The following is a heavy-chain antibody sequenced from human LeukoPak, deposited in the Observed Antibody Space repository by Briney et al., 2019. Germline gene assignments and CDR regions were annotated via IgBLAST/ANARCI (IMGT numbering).Heavy chain of an antibody. D-gene: IGHD5-12*01. V-gene: IGHV1-46*01. Sequence: ASVKVSCKASGYTFTRNYMHWVRQAPGQGLEWMGIINPRGGSTTYAQKFQGRLTMTRDTSTSTVYMELSSLRSEDTAVYYCARSYVDIVATTPAQFDYWGQGTLVTVSS. CDR3: ARSYVDIVATTPAQFDY. J-gene: IGHJ4*02. CDR2: INPRGGST. CDR1: GYTFTRNY.